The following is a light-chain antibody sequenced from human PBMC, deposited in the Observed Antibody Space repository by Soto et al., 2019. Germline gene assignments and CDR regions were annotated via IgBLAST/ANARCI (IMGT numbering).Light chain of an antibody. J-gene: IGKJ4*01. V-gene: IGKV1-33*01. CDR2: DAS. CDR1: QDIKSY. Sequence: DIQMTQSPSSLSASVGDRVTITCQASQDIKSYLNWYQQKSGKAPKLLIYDASDMETGAPARFSGRGSGTDFSFTINSLQPEDIATYYCQQYDKRPRTFGQGSQVES. CDR3: QQYDKRPRT.